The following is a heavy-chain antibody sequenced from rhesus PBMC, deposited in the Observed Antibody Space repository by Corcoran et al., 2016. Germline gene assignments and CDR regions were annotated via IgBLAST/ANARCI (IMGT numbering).Heavy chain of an antibody. D-gene: IGHD6-25*01. CDR1: GGSISGGYD. V-gene: IGHV4-76*01. CDR2: IYGSSGST. Sequence: QVQLQESGPGVVKPSETLSLTCAVSGGSISGGYDWSWIRLPPGKGLEWIGFIYGSSGSTNDNPSLKNRVTISKDASKNEFSLKLSSVTAADTAVYYCGSGSWNGVLDSWGQGVIVTVSS. CDR3: GSGSWNGVLDS. J-gene: IGHJ6*01.